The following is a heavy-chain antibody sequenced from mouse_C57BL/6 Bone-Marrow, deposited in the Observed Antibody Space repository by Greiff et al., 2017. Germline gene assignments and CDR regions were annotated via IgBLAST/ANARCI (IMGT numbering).Heavy chain of an antibody. J-gene: IGHJ2*01. V-gene: IGHV1-72*01. CDR2: IDPNSGGT. CDR3: TSLYYSNYEFDY. D-gene: IGHD2-5*01. Sequence: VKLKQPGAELVKPGASVKLSCKASGYTFTSYCMHWVKQRPGRGLEWIGRIDPNSGGTKYTEKFKSKATLTVDKPSSTAYMQLSSLTSEDTAVYYCTSLYYSNYEFDYWGQGTTLTVSS. CDR1: GYTFTSYC.